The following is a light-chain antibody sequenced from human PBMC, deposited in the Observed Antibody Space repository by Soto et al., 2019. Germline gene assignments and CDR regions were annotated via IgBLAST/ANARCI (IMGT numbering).Light chain of an antibody. CDR1: QRVSIY. V-gene: IGKV3-15*01. CDR3: QQYNYWPLT. Sequence: EIVMTQSPATLSVSPGERVTLSCRASQRVSIYLAWYQQRPGQAPRPLIYGASTRATGIPARFSASGSGTEFTLTINSLRSEDFAVYYCQQYNYWPLTFGGGTRVEI. J-gene: IGKJ4*01. CDR2: GAS.